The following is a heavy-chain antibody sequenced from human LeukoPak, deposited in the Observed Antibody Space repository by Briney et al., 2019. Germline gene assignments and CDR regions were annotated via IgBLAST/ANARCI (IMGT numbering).Heavy chain of an antibody. J-gene: IGHJ3*02. D-gene: IGHD2-2*01. CDR2: IYTSGST. CDR3: ARQKCTSASCLTKNALDI. Sequence: SETLSLTCTVSGSISGYYWSWIRQPPGKGLEWIGYIYTSGSTNYSSSLESRVTISVDTSKNQFSLDLSSVTAADTAVYYCARQKCTSASCLTKNALDIWGQGTMVTVSS. CDR1: GSISGYY. V-gene: IGHV4-4*09.